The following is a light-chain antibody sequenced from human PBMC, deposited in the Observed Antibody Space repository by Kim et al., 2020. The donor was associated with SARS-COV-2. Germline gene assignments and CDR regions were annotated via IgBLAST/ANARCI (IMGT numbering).Light chain of an antibody. V-gene: IGLV3-1*01. Sequence: PGQTARIPCSGDELGDKYVCWYQQKPGQSPVLVIYQDNKWPSGIPERFSGSNSGNTATLTISGTQALDEADYYCQAWDSSTSSWVFGGGTQLTVL. J-gene: IGLJ3*02. CDR1: ELGDKY. CDR2: QDN. CDR3: QAWDSSTSSWV.